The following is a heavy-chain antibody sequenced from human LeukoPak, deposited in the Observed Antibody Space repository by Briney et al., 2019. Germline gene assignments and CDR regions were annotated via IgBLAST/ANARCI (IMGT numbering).Heavy chain of an antibody. D-gene: IGHD1-26*01. CDR3: ARLSGSYWPAGY. CDR2: LYYSGST. CDR1: GGSISSSSYY. J-gene: IGHJ4*02. Sequence: SETLSLTCTVSGGSISSSSYYWGWICQPPGKGLEWIGSLYYSGSTYYNPSLKSRVTISVDTSKNQFSLKLSSVTAADTAVYYCARLSGSYWPAGYWGQGTLVTVSS. V-gene: IGHV4-39*01.